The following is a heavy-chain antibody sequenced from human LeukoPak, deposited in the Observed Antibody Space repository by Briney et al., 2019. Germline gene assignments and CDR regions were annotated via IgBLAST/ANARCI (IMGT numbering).Heavy chain of an antibody. CDR2: IYTGGDT. CDR1: GFSVSNKY. Sequence: GGSLRLSCAVSGFSVSNKYMSWVRQAPGKGLEWVSVIYTGGDTYYADSVRGRFTISRDNSKNTVNLQMNSLRAEDTALYYCAGGQMFTSGGFDDWGQGTLVTVSS. CDR3: AGGQMFTSGGFDD. J-gene: IGHJ4*02. D-gene: IGHD6-19*01. V-gene: IGHV3-53*01.